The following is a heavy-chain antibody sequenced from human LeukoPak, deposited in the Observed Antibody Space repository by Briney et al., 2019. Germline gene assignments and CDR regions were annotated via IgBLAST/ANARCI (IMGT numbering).Heavy chain of an antibody. D-gene: IGHD6-19*01. J-gene: IGHJ4*02. CDR1: GFTFSSYW. V-gene: IGHV3-7*03. CDR2: IKHDGSGT. Sequence: GGSLRLSCAASGFTFSSYWMSWVRQAPGKGLECVANIKHDGSGTYYVDSVKSRFTISRDNAKNSLYLQMNSLRAEYTAAHYCARDARAGRLDYWGEGTLVTVSS. CDR3: ARDARAGRLDY.